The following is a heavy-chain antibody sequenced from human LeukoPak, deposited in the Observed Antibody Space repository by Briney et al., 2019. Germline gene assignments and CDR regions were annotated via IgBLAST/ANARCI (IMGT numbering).Heavy chain of an antibody. CDR2: IYYSGST. CDR3: ARRRGYSYGYVDY. D-gene: IGHD5-18*01. CDR1: GGSISSYY. J-gene: IGHJ4*02. Sequence: SETLSLTCTVSGGSISSYYWSWIRQPPGKGLEWIGYIYYSGSTNYNPSLKSRVTISVDTSKNQFSLKLSSVTAADTAVYYCARRRGYSYGYVDYWGQGTLVTVSS. V-gene: IGHV4-59*12.